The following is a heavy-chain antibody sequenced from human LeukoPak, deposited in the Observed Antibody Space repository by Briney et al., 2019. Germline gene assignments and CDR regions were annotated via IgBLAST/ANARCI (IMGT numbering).Heavy chain of an antibody. Sequence: SVKVSCKASGYTFTSYYINWVRQATGQGLEWMGWMNPNSGNRGYAQKLQGRVTMTRNTSIGTAYMELSSLRSEDTAVYYCARGRGSSGWYNAFDIWGQGTMVTVSS. D-gene: IGHD6-19*01. V-gene: IGHV1-8*01. CDR3: ARGRGSSGWYNAFDI. J-gene: IGHJ3*02. CDR1: GYTFTSYY. CDR2: MNPNSGNR.